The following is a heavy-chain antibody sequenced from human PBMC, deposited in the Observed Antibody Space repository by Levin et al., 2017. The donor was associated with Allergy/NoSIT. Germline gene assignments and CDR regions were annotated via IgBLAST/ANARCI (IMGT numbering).Heavy chain of an antibody. CDR3: ARHSYYYDSSGYYYYFDY. V-gene: IGHV4-39*01. Sequence: SETLSLTCTVSGGSISSSNYYWGWIRQPPGKGLEWIGSIYYSGSTYYNPSLKSRVTISVDSSKNQFSLKLSSVTAADTAVYYCARHSYYYDSSGYYYYFDYWGQGTLVTVSS. J-gene: IGHJ4*02. CDR1: GGSISSSNYY. CDR2: IYYSGST. D-gene: IGHD3-22*01.